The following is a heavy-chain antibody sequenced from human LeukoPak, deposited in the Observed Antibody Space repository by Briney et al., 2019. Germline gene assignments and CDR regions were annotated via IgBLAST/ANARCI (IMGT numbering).Heavy chain of an antibody. J-gene: IGHJ4*02. D-gene: IGHD3-22*01. CDR2: IYYSGST. CDR1: GGSISSYY. Sequence: PSETLSLTCTVSGGSISSYYWSWIRQHPGKGLEWIGYIYYSGSTYYNPSLKSRVTISVDTSKNQFSLKLSSVTAADTAVYYCARVRYDSSGYAIPPYFDYWGQGTLVTVSS. CDR3: ARVRYDSSGYAIPPYFDY. V-gene: IGHV4-59*06.